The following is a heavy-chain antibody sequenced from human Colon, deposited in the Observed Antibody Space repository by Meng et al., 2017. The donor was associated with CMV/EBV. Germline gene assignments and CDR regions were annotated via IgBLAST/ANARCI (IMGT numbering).Heavy chain of an antibody. V-gene: IGHV1-2*06. CDR3: ATEVNWGGVCTSTNYPT. CDR2: INPGTGDT. J-gene: IGHJ5*02. Sequence: ASVKVSCKASGYTFIGYYLHWVRQAPGHGLEWMGRINPGTGDTDYAQIFQGRVTMTRDTSINTAYMDLTKLTSVDTAIYYCATEVNWGGVCTSTNYPTWGQGTLVTVSS. D-gene: IGHD3-16*01. CDR1: GYTFIGYY.